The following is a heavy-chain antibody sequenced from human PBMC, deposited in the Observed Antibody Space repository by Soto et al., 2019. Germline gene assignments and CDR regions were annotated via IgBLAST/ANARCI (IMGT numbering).Heavy chain of an antibody. Sequence: GGSLRLSCAASGFTFSSYGMHWVRQAPGKGLEWVAVISYDGSNKYYADSVKGRFTISRDNSKNTLYLQMNNLRAEDTAVYYCAKDIVATYYYGMDVWGQGTTVTVSS. J-gene: IGHJ6*02. CDR3: AKDIVATYYYGMDV. D-gene: IGHD5-12*01. CDR2: ISYDGSNK. V-gene: IGHV3-30*18. CDR1: GFTFSSYG.